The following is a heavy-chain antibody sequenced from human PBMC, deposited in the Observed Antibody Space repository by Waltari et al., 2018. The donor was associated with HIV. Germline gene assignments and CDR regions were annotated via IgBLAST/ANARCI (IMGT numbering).Heavy chain of an antibody. D-gene: IGHD4-17*01. CDR3: ARVDYGPNPYGMDV. CDR2: IYYSGST. V-gene: IGHV4-59*01. J-gene: IGHJ6*02. Sequence: QVQLQESGPGLVKPSEPLSLTCTVSGGAISSYYWSWIRQPPGKGLEWIGYIYYSGSTNYNPSLKSRVTISVDTSKNQFSLKLSSVTAADTAVYYCARVDYGPNPYGMDVWGQGTTVTVSS. CDR1: GGAISSYY.